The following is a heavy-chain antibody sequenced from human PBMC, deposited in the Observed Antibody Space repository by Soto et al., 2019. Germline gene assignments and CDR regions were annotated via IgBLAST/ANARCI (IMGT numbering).Heavy chain of an antibody. CDR1: GFTFGASA. J-gene: IGHJ4*02. Sequence: GGSLRLSCAASGFTFGASAMHWVRQASGKGLEWVGRIGSKANNYATAYSASVKGRFTISRDDSKNTAYLQMNSLKTEDTAVYYCTGYYYDSSGSSIPFDYWGQGTLVTVSS. D-gene: IGHD3-22*01. CDR3: TGYYYDSSGSSIPFDY. V-gene: IGHV3-73*01. CDR2: IGSKANNYAT.